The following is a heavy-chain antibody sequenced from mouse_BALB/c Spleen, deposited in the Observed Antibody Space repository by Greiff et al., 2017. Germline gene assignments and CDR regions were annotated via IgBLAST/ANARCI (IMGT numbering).Heavy chain of an antibody. CDR3: ARDRVRGYAMDY. CDR1: GFNIKDTY. CDR2: IDPANGNT. V-gene: IGHV14-3*02. Sequence: VQLQQSGAELVKPGASVKLSCTASGFNIKDTYMHWVKQRPEQGLEWIGRIDPANGNTKYDPKFQGKATITADTSSNTAYLQLSSLTSEDTAVYYCARDRVRGYAMDYWGQGTSVTVSS. D-gene: IGHD2-14*01. J-gene: IGHJ4*01.